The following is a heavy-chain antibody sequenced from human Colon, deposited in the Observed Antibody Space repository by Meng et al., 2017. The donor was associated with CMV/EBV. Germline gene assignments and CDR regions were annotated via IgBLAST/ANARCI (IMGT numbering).Heavy chain of an antibody. V-gene: IGHV4-34*01. CDR1: GGSFSGYY. Sequence: GSLRLSCGVNGGSFSGYYWSWIRQAPGKGLEWIGEIIHTGSTNYNPSLKSRVTILLDTSKSQFSLKMTSVTDADTAVYYCARGSWDIFVETSPILDAIDVWGQGTRVTVS. CDR2: IIHTGST. CDR3: ARGSWDIFVETSPILDAIDV. J-gene: IGHJ3*01. D-gene: IGHD3-3*02.